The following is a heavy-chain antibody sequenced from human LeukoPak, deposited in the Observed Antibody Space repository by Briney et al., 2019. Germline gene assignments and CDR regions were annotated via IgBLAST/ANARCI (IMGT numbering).Heavy chain of an antibody. CDR3: ARGWELNARFFDY. V-gene: IGHV1-2*06. CDR2: INPNNGGT. Sequence: ASVKVSCKAARYTFTAYYLHWVRQAPGQGLEWMGRINPNNGGTNYPQKFQGRVTMTRDTSINTAYMELSSLKSDDTAVYYCARGWELNARFFDYGGQGTLVTVSS. CDR1: RYTFTAYY. J-gene: IGHJ4*02. D-gene: IGHD1-26*01.